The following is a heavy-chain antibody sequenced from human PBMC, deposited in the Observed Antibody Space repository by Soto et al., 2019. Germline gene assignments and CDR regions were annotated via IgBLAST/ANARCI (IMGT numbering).Heavy chain of an antibody. V-gene: IGHV3-48*01. CDR1: GFTFSSYS. J-gene: IGHJ5*02. CDR3: ARHPERIAQIGWFDP. CDR2: ISSSSSTI. D-gene: IGHD6-13*01. Sequence: GGSLRLSCAASGFTFSSYSMNWVRQAPGKGLEWVSYISSSSSTIHYEDSVKGRFTISRDNAKNSLYLQMNSLRAEDTSLYYCARHPERIAQIGWFDPWGQGTLVTVSS.